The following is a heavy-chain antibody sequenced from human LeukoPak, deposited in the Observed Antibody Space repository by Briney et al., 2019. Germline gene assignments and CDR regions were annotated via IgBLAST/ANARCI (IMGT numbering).Heavy chain of an antibody. J-gene: IGHJ4*02. CDR1: GFTFSSYG. D-gene: IGHD2-15*01. Sequence: GGSLRLSCAASGFTFSSYGMHWVRQAPGKGLEWVAVISYDGSNKYYADSVKGRFTISRDNSKNTLYLQMNSLRAEDTAIYYCAKSRSEVVVAAANYWGQGTLITVSS. CDR3: AKSRSEVVVAAANY. V-gene: IGHV3-30*18. CDR2: ISYDGSNK.